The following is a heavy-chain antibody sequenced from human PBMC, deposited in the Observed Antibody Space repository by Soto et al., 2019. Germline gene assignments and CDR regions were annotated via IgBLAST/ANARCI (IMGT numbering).Heavy chain of an antibody. CDR1: GFTFRSYS. J-gene: IGHJ5*02. V-gene: IGHV3-48*02. D-gene: IGHD6-13*01. CDR2: ISISSRTI. Sequence: EMQLVESGGGLVQPGGSLRLSCAASGFTFRSYSMNWVRQPPGKGLEWVSYISISSRTIYYADSVKGRFTISRDDAKNSVYLQMNSLRDEDTSVYYCARDNGIAGSFDPWGQGTLVTVSS. CDR3: ARDNGIAGSFDP.